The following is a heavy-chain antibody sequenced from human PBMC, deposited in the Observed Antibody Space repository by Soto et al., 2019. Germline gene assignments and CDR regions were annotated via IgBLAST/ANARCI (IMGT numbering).Heavy chain of an antibody. CDR3: ARDRDPDGIWTFDS. CDR1: GFTLDKYT. J-gene: IGHJ4*02. V-gene: IGHV3-53*01. Sequence: PGGSLRLSCAAFGFTLDKYTMGWVRQAPGKGLEWVAESFSSGGTQYADSVKGRFTISRDNSRNMVFLQMNGLRVEDTALYYCARDRDPDGIWTFDSWGQGALVTVS. CDR2: SFSSGGT. D-gene: IGHD3-9*01.